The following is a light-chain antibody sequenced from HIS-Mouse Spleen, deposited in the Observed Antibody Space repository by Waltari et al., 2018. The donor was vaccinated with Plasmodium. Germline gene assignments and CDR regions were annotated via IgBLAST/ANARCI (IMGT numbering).Light chain of an antibody. CDR2: AAS. CDR3: QQYYSFPYT. Sequence: AIWMTQSPSLLSASPGDRVTISCRMSQGIRSYLAWYQQKPGKAPELLIYAASTLQSGVPSRFSGSGSGTDFTLTISCLQSEDFATYYCQQYYSFPYTFGQGTKLEIK. CDR1: QGIRSY. V-gene: IGKV1D-8*02. J-gene: IGKJ2*01.